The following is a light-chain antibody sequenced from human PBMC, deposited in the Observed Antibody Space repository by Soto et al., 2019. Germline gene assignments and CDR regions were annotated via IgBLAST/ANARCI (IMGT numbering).Light chain of an antibody. CDR3: QQYYSTPLT. CDR2: WAS. V-gene: IGKV4-1*01. Sequence: EIVLTQSPATLSLSPGERATLSCRASHSVSTYLAWYQQKPGQPPKLLIYWASTRESGVPDRFSGSGSGTDFTLTISSLQAEDVAVYYCQQYYSTPLTFGPGTKVDIK. J-gene: IGKJ3*01. CDR1: HSVSTY.